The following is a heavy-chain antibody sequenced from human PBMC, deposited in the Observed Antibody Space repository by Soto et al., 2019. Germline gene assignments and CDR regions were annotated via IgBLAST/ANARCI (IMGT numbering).Heavy chain of an antibody. D-gene: IGHD1-26*01. CDR2: MFSGGST. CDR3: ATQVGTSTTFDY. CDR1: GFRVSGSN. Sequence: GGSMRLSCVASGFRVSGSNIYWVRQVAGKGLEWVSVMFSGGSTDKADSVKGRFTNSRDKSKNTLYLQMNSQGVEDTAVYYLATQVGTSTTFDYWGQGALVTVSS. V-gene: IGHV3-53*01. J-gene: IGHJ4*02.